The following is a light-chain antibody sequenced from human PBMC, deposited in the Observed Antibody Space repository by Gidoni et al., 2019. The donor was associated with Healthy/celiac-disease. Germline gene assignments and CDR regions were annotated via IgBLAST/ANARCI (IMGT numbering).Light chain of an antibody. CDR2: AAS. Sequence: IQMTQSPSSLSASVGDRVTITCRASQSISSYLNWYQQKPGKAPKLLIYAASSLQSGVPSRFSGSGSGTDFTLTISSLQPEDFATYYCQQSYSTPPTFGQXTKVEIK. CDR3: QQSYSTPPT. J-gene: IGKJ1*01. CDR1: QSISSY. V-gene: IGKV1-39*01.